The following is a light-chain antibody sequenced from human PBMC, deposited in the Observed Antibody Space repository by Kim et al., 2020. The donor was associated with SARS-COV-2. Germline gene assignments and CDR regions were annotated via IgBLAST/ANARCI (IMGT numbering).Light chain of an antibody. J-gene: IGLJ2*01. CDR1: KLGEKS. CDR3: QAWDSDIHVV. Sequence: VSPGQNTTITCSGEKLGEKSASLYQQRPGQSPVLVMCEDTKRPSGVPERFSGSTSGNTATLTISGAQPLDEADYYCQAWDSDIHVVFGGGTQLTVL. V-gene: IGLV3-1*01. CDR2: EDT.